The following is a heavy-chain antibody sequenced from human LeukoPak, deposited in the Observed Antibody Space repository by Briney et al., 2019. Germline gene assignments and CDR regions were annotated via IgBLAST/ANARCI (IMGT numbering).Heavy chain of an antibody. D-gene: IGHD6-6*01. J-gene: IGHJ4*02. CDR1: GFTFSSYW. CDR2: INKDGSVQ. V-gene: IGHV3-7*03. CDR3: ARMGYSSSSLDL. Sequence: PGGSLRLSCAASGFTFSSYWMTWVRQAPGKGLEWVANINKDGSVQYYVDSVKGRFTISRDNAKNSVYLQMNSLRAEDTAIYNCARMGYSSSSLDLWGRGTLVTVSS.